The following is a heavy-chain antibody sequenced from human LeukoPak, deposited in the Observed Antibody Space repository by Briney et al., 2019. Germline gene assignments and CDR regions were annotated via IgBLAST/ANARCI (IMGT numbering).Heavy chain of an antibody. V-gene: IGHV3-23*01. Sequence: GGSLRLSCTASGFTFGFYAMSWVRQAPGKGLEWVSAIGGGGDSTYYADSVKGRFTISRDNSKNTLYLQMTSVRAEDTAVYYFGTGGPFTIFGVVTTYYYYYYGMDVWGQGTTVTVSS. CDR3: GTGGPFTIFGVVTTYYYYYYGMDV. CDR1: GFTFGFYA. CDR2: IGGGGDST. D-gene: IGHD3-3*01. J-gene: IGHJ6*02.